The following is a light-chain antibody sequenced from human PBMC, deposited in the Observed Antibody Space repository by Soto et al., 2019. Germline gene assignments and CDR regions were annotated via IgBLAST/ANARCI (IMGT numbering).Light chain of an antibody. CDR2: KAS. CDR1: QSISSW. V-gene: IGKV1-5*03. Sequence: DIQMTQSPSTLSASVGDRVTITCRASQSISSWLAWYQQKPGKAPKLLIYKASSLESGVPSRFSGSGSGTEFTLPISSLQPDDFATYYCQQYNSFSSTFGQGTKVDIK. J-gene: IGKJ1*01. CDR3: QQYNSFSST.